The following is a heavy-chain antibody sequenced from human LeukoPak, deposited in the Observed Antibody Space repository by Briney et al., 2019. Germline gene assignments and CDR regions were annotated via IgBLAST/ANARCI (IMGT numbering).Heavy chain of an antibody. CDR2: INSDGSST. J-gene: IGHJ3*02. Sequence: PGGSLRLSCGASGFTFSSYSMNWVRQAPGKGLVWVSRINSDGSSTSYADSVKGRFTISRDNAKNTLYLQMNSLRAEDTAVYYCVKGYCSSTSCEGVVFDIWGQGTMVTVSS. D-gene: IGHD2-2*01. CDR1: GFTFSSYS. V-gene: IGHV3-74*01. CDR3: VKGYCSSTSCEGVVFDI.